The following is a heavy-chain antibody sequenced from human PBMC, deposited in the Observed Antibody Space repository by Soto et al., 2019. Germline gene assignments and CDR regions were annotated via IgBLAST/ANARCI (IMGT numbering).Heavy chain of an antibody. CDR2: IIPFFDST. CDR1: GGTFNTLS. CDR3: TTRDQGRFDH. V-gene: IGHV1-69*06. Sequence: QVQLVQSGAEGKRPGSSVKVSCTPSGGTFNTLSINWVRQAPGQGLEWMGAIIPFFDSTNYAQKFQDRVTITADKSLGTAYMELTSLRSDDTAAYYCTTRDQGRFDHWGQGTPLTVSS. J-gene: IGHJ4*02. D-gene: IGHD2-2*01.